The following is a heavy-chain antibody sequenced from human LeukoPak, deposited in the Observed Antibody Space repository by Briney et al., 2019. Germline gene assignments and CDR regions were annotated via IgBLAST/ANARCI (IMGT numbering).Heavy chain of an antibody. V-gene: IGHV1-2*06. CDR3: ARDLPLKGSNAFDI. CDR2: INPNSGGT. Sequence: GASVKVSCKASGYTFTGYYMHWVRQAPGQGLEWMGRINPNSGGTNYAQKFQGRVTMTRDTSISTAYMELSRLRSDDTAVYYCARDLPLKGSNAFDIWGQGTMVTVSS. CDR1: GYTFTGYY. J-gene: IGHJ3*02.